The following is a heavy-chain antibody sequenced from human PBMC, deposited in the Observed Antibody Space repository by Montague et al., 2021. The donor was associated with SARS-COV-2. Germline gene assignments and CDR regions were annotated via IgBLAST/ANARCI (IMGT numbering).Heavy chain of an antibody. J-gene: IGHJ4*02. D-gene: IGHD4-17*01. CDR2: IYYRGST. CDR1: GGSINSSY. CDR3: ARVRKDDYGDNYFDY. V-gene: IGHV4-59*01. Sequence: SETLSLTCTVSGGSINSSYWSWIRQPPGKGLEWIGYIYYRGSTNYNPSLKTRVTISVDTSKNQFSLKLSSVTAADTAVYYCARVRKDDYGDNYFDYWGQGTLVTVSS.